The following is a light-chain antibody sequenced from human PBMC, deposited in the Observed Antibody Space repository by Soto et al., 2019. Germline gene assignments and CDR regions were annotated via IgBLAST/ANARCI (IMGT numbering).Light chain of an antibody. Sequence: QSVLTQPASVSGSPGQSITISCTGTSSDVGGYNYVSWYQLHPGKAPKLMIYEVANRPSGVSNRFSGSKSGNTASLTISGLQAEDEADYYCSSYASSSTLVFGGGTKLPVL. CDR3: SSYASSSTLV. CDR1: SSDVGGYNY. V-gene: IGLV2-14*01. J-gene: IGLJ2*01. CDR2: EVA.